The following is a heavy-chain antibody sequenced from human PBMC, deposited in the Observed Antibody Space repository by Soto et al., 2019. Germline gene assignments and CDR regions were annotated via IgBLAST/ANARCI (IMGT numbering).Heavy chain of an antibody. V-gene: IGHV1-18*01. CDR2: ISAHNGNT. CDR3: ARGRYGDY. Sequence: QVHLVQSGAEVKKPGASVKVSCKGSGYAFTTYGITWVRQAPGQGLEWMGWISAHNGNTNYAQKLQGRVTVTRDTTPSTAHMELRRLRSGDTAVYYRARGRYGDYWGQGALVTVSS. J-gene: IGHJ4*02. D-gene: IGHD1-1*01. CDR1: GYAFTTYG.